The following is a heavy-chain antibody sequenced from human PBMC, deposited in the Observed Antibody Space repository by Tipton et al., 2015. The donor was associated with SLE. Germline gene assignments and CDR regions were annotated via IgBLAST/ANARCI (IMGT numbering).Heavy chain of an antibody. V-gene: IGHV5-51*01. CDR1: GFTFTDYW. Sequence: QLVQSGAEVKKSGEVLRISCNASGFTFTDYWLGWVRQKPGKGLEWMGIIYAGDSDIRYSPSFQGQVTLSVDKSTSTAYLQWNSLKASDTAMYYCARRGRGRETWLDPWGQGTLVTVSS. J-gene: IGHJ5*02. D-gene: IGHD2-15*01. CDR3: ARRGRGRETWLDP. CDR2: IYAGDSDI.